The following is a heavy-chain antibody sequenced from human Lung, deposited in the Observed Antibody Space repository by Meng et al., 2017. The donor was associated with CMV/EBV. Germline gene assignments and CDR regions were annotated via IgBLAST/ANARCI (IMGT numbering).Heavy chain of an antibody. CDR2: IYHSGST. CDR1: GGSISSSNW. CDR3: ASFPPPGKQWLVTDY. Sequence: QMDLQESGPGLVKPSGTLSLTCAVSGGSISSSNWWSWVRQPPGKGLEWIGEIYHSGSTNYNPSLKSRVTISVDKSKNQFSLKLSSVTAADTAVYYCASFPPPGKQWLVTDYWGQGTLVTVSS. J-gene: IGHJ4*02. V-gene: IGHV4-4*02. D-gene: IGHD6-19*01.